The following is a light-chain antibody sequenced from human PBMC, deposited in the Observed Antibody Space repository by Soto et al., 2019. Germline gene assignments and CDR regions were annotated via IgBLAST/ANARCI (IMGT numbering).Light chain of an antibody. J-gene: IGLJ2*01. V-gene: IGLV2-14*03. Sequence: QSALTQPASVSGSPGQSITISCTGTNSDIGGYNYVSWYQQHPGKAAKLMIYDVSNRPSGVSYRFSGSKSGNTASLTISGHQAEDEADYYGSSDTSRSTLGVFGGGTKLTVL. CDR3: SSDTSRSTLGV. CDR2: DVS. CDR1: NSDIGGYNY.